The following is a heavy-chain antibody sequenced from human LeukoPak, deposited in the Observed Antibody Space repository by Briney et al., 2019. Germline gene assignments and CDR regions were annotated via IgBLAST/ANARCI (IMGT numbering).Heavy chain of an antibody. CDR1: GYTFTSYY. V-gene: IGHV1-46*01. J-gene: IGHJ4*02. D-gene: IGHD2-2*02. CDR2: INPSGGST. CDR3: ARTSWRYCSSTSCYTGGADY. Sequence: VASVKVSCKASGYTFTSYYMRWVRQAPGQGLEWMGIINPSGGSTSYAQKFQGRVTMTRDTSTSTVYMELSSLRSEDTAVYYCARTSWRYCSSTSCYTGGADYWGQGTLVTVSS.